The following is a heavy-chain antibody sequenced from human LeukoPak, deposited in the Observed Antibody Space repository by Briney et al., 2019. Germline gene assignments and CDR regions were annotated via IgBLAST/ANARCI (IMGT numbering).Heavy chain of an antibody. D-gene: IGHD5-24*01. CDR1: GFTFSSYA. CDR3: AKSDGGRDGYTIGDFDY. CDR2: ISGSGGST. J-gene: IGHJ4*02. V-gene: IGHV3-23*01. Sequence: PGGSLRLSCAASGFTFSSYAMSWVRQAPGKGLEWVSAISGSGGSTYYADSVKGRFTISRDNSKNTLYLQMNSLRAEDTAVYYCAKSDGGRDGYTIGDFDYWGQGTLVTVSS.